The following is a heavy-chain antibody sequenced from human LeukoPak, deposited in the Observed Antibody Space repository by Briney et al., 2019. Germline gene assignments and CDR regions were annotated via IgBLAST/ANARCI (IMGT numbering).Heavy chain of an antibody. CDR3: ASSYYYDTSGYSDAFDI. CDR2: ISGSGGST. Sequence: GGSLRLSCAASGFTFSSYWMSWVRQAPGKGLEWVSAISGSGGSTYYADSVKGRFTISRDNSKNTLYLQMNSLRAEDTAVYYCASSYYYDTSGYSDAFDIWGQGTMVTVSS. CDR1: GFTFSSYW. D-gene: IGHD3-22*01. V-gene: IGHV3-23*01. J-gene: IGHJ3*02.